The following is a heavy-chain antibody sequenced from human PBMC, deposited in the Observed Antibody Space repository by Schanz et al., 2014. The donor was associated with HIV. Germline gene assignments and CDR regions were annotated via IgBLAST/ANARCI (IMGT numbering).Heavy chain of an antibody. Sequence: QVQLVQSGAEVKKPGSSVKVSCKASGGTFSRYAISWVRQAPGQGLEWMGGIIPNFATASYAQKFQGRVTITADESTSTAYMELSSLRLEDTAVYYCAREGGNLVEGGYFFDYWGQGTLVTVSS. D-gene: IGHD2-15*01. CDR2: IIPNFATA. CDR3: AREGGNLVEGGYFFDY. J-gene: IGHJ4*02. V-gene: IGHV1-69*01. CDR1: GGTFSRYA.